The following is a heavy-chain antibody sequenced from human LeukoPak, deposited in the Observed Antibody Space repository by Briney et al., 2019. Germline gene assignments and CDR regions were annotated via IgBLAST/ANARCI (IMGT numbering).Heavy chain of an antibody. CDR3: AKGISAAGTGYYFDY. CDR2: MTGSGDNT. Sequence: GGSLRLSCAASGFTFSGYAMSWVRQAPGKGLEWVSAMTGSGDNTYYADSVRGRFTISRDNSKNTLYLQMSSLRAEDTAVYYCAKGISAAGTGYYFDYGGRETLVTV. V-gene: IGHV3-23*01. D-gene: IGHD6-13*01. J-gene: IGHJ4*02. CDR1: GFTFSGYA.